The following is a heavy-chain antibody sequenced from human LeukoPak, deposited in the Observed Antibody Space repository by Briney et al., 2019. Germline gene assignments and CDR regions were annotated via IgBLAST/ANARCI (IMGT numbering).Heavy chain of an antibody. Sequence: PGGSLRLSCAASGFTFSSYAMSWVRQAPGKGLEWVSAISGSGGSTYYADSVKGRFTISRDISKSTLYLQMNSLRAEDTAVYYCAKDRPTRRYCSGGSCYSRYFDYWGQGILVTVSS. CDR3: AKDRPTRRYCSGGSCYSRYFDY. V-gene: IGHV3-23*01. CDR1: GFTFSSYA. CDR2: ISGSGGST. D-gene: IGHD2-15*01. J-gene: IGHJ4*02.